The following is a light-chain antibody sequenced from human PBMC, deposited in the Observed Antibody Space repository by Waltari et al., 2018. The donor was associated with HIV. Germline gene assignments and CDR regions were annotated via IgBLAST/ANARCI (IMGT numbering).Light chain of an antibody. V-gene: IGKV3-15*01. CDR3: QQYNNWPPKVT. CDR2: GAS. Sequence: EIVITQSPATLSVSPGERATLSCRASQSVSSNLAWYQQKPGQAPRLPIYGASTRATGIPARFSGSGSGTEFTLTISSLQSEDFAVYYCQQYNNWPPKVTFGQGTRLEIK. CDR1: QSVSSN. J-gene: IGKJ5*01.